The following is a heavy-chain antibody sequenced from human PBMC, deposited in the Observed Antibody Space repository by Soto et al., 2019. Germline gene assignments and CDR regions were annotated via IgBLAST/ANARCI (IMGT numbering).Heavy chain of an antibody. Sequence: QVQLVESGGGVVQPGRSLRLSCAASGFTFSSYGMHWVRQAPGKGLEWVAVIWYDGSNKYYADSVKGRFTISRDNSKNXXYLRRNSLRAEDTAVYSCARGWYCGGDCYEWYFDLWGRGTLVTVSS. V-gene: IGHV3-33*01. CDR1: GFTFSSYG. CDR3: ARGWYCGGDCYEWYFDL. D-gene: IGHD2-21*02. J-gene: IGHJ2*01. CDR2: IWYDGSNK.